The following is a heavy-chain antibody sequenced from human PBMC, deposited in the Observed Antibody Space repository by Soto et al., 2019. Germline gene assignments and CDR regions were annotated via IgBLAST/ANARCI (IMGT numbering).Heavy chain of an antibody. D-gene: IGHD4-17*01. V-gene: IGHV4-34*01. J-gene: IGHJ4*02. CDR2: INHSGST. Sequence: QVQLQQWGAGLLKPSETLSLTCAVYGGSFSGYYWSWIRQPPGKGLEWIGEINHSGSTNYNPSLKSRDTISVDTSKNQCSLKLSSVTAADTAVYYCARGLRLFDYWGQGTLVTVSS. CDR1: GGSFSGYY. CDR3: ARGLRLFDY.